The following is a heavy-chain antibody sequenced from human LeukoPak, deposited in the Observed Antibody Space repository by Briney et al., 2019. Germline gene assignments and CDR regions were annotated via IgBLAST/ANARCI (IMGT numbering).Heavy chain of an antibody. CDR2: IDWDDDK. D-gene: IGHD3-10*01. Sequence: ESGPTLVNPTQTLTLTCTFSGISLSTTGMRVSWIRQPPGKAQEWLARIDWDDDKFYTTSLKTRLTISKDTSKNQVVLTMTDMDPVDTATYCCARTHYYGSGSSHFDFWGQGTLVTVSS. V-gene: IGHV2-70*04. CDR3: ARTHYYGSGSSHFDF. CDR1: GISLSTTGMR. J-gene: IGHJ4*02.